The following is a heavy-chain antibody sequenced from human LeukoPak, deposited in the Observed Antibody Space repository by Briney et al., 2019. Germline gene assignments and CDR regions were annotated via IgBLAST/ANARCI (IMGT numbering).Heavy chain of an antibody. J-gene: IGHJ6*02. CDR2: IYPGDSDT. CDR3: ARGGRSSYGMDV. Sequence: GESLQISCKGSGYIFSINWIGWVRQMPGKGLEWMGIIYPGDSDTRYNPSFRGQVIISADKSISTAYLQWSSLKASDTAMYYCARGGRSSYGMDVWGQGTTVTVSS. CDR1: GYIFSINW. D-gene: IGHD1-26*01. V-gene: IGHV5-51*01.